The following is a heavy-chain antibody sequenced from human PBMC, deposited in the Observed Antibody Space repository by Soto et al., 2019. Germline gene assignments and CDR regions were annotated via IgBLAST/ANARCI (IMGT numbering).Heavy chain of an antibody. CDR2: MYYSGNT. Sequence: SETLSLTCTVSGASVSTAGYYWSWLRQPPGKGLEWIAYMYYSGNTNYNPSLKSRVTMAVDTSKRQFSLKLRSVTAADTAVYYCATLDTPFAFDVWGQGAMVTVSS. D-gene: IGHD5-18*01. CDR1: GASVSTAGYY. CDR3: ATLDTPFAFDV. J-gene: IGHJ3*01. V-gene: IGHV4-61*08.